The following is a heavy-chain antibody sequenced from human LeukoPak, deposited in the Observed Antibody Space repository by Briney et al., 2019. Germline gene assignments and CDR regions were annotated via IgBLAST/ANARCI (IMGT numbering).Heavy chain of an antibody. V-gene: IGHV3-72*01. D-gene: IGHD3-22*01. Sequence: PGGSLRLSCAASGVTLSDHHMDWVRQAPGKGLEWVGRTRDKARNYRTEYAASVDGRFTISRDNSRNSVYLQMNSLKTEDTAVYFCARDVGKGDNSAFDIWGQGTVVTVSS. CDR3: ARDVGKGDNSAFDI. J-gene: IGHJ3*02. CDR1: GVTLSDHH. CDR2: TRDKARNYRT.